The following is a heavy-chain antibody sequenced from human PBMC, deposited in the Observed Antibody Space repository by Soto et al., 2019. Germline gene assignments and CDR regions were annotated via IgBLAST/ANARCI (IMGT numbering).Heavy chain of an antibody. CDR2: ISAYNGNT. J-gene: IGHJ4*02. CDR1: GYIFSSYG. Sequence: QIHLVQSGGEVKKPGASVKVSCKASGYIFSSYGITWVRQAPGQGLEWMGWISAYNGNTNYAQKFQGRVTMTTDTSTSTAYMELRSLRSDDTAMYYCARDLRPYYYDSSGYPDYWGQGTVVTVSS. D-gene: IGHD3-22*01. V-gene: IGHV1-18*01. CDR3: ARDLRPYYYDSSGYPDY.